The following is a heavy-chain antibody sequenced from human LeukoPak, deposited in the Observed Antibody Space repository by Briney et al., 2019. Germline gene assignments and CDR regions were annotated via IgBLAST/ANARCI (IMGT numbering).Heavy chain of an antibody. D-gene: IGHD3-3*01. Sequence: GGSLRLSCAASGLTVSSNYMSWVRQAPGKGLEWVSVIYSSGITYYADSVKGRFTISRDNSKNTLYLQMNSLRAEDTAVYYCARDQEGYDFWSGYCFDYWGQGTLVTVSS. CDR2: IYSSGIT. V-gene: IGHV3-66*01. J-gene: IGHJ4*02. CDR1: GLTVSSNY. CDR3: ARDQEGYDFWSGYCFDY.